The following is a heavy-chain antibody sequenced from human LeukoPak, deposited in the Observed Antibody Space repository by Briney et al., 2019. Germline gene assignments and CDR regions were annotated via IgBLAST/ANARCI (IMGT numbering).Heavy chain of an antibody. CDR1: GYTFTGYY. CDR2: INPNSGGT. J-gene: IGHJ5*02. Sequence: ASVKVSCKASGYTFTGYYMHWVRQAPGQGLEWMGWINPNSGGTNYAQKFQGRVTMTRDTSISTAYMELSRLRSDDTAVYYCARELNGGCDWDNWFDPWGQGTLVTVSS. V-gene: IGHV1-2*02. CDR3: ARELNGGCDWDNWFDP. D-gene: IGHD5-12*01.